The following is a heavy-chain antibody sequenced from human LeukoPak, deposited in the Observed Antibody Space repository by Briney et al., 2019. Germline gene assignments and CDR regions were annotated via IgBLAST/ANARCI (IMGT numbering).Heavy chain of an antibody. V-gene: IGHV3-21*01. CDR1: GFIFSSYS. J-gene: IGHJ4*02. Sequence: GGSLRLSCAAPGFIFSSYSMSWVRQAPGKGLEWVSSITTSSSYSFYADSVKGRFTISRDDGKNSLSLQMNSLRAEDTAVYYCAREIPVGGTPLDYWGQGTLVTVSS. CDR3: AREIPVGGTPLDY. CDR2: ITTSSSYS. D-gene: IGHD1-26*01.